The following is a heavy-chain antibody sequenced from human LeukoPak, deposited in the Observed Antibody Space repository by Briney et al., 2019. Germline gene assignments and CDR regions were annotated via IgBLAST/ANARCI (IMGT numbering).Heavy chain of an antibody. V-gene: IGHV3-21*01. D-gene: IGHD2-15*01. CDR3: ARDACGYCSGGIDY. CDR2: ISSSSSYI. J-gene: IGHJ4*02. Sequence: PGGSLRLSCAASGFTFSSYSMNWVRQAPGKGLEWVSSISSSSSYIYYADSVKGRFTISRDNAKNSLYLQMSSLRAEDTAVYYCARDACGYCSGGIDYWGQGTLVTVSS. CDR1: GFTFSSYS.